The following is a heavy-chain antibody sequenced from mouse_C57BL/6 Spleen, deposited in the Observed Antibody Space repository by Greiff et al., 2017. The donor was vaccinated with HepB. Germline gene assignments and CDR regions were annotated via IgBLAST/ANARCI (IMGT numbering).Heavy chain of an antibody. D-gene: IGHD3-2*02. CDR2: IHPNSGST. CDR3: ASDSSGPAMDY. V-gene: IGHV1-64*01. Sequence: VQLQQPGAELVKPGASVKLSCKASGYTFTSYWIHWVKQRPGQGLEWIGMIHPNSGSTNYNEKFKSKATLTVDKSSSTAYMQLSSLTSEDSAVYYCASDSSGPAMDYWGQGTSVTVSS. J-gene: IGHJ4*01. CDR1: GYTFTSYW.